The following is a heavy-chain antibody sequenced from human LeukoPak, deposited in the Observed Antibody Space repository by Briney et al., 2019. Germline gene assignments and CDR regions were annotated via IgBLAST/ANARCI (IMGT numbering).Heavy chain of an antibody. D-gene: IGHD3-3*01. Sequence: SETLSLTCTVSGGSISSGGYYWSWIRQPPGKGLEWIGSIYYSGSTYYNPSLKSRVTISVDTSKNQFSLKLSSVTAADTAVYYCARHLMTTITIFGVVSFDYWGQGTLVTVSS. CDR2: IYYSGST. J-gene: IGHJ4*02. CDR1: GGSISSGGYY. CDR3: ARHLMTTITIFGVVSFDY. V-gene: IGHV4-39*01.